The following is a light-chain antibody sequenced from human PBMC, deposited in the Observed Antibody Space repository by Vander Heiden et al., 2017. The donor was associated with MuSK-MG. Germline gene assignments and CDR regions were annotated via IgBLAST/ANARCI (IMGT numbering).Light chain of an antibody. Sequence: QSALTQPASVSGSPGQSFTMSCTGTSSYVGGYNYVSWYQQHPGKAPKLMIYEVSNRPSGVSNRFSGSKSGNTASLTISGLQAEDEADYYCSSYASSSTLVFGTGTKVTVL. CDR3: SSYASSSTLV. CDR2: EVS. CDR1: SSYVGGYNY. J-gene: IGLJ1*01. V-gene: IGLV2-14*01.